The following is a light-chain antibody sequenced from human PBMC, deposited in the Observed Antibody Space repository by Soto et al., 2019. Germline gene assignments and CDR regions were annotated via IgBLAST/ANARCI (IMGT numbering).Light chain of an antibody. J-gene: IGLJ1*01. CDR1: SSDVGTYNR. V-gene: IGLV2-18*02. Sequence: QSALTQPPSVSGSPGQSVAISCTGTSSDVGTYNRVSWYQQYPGTAPKLMIYEVNNRPSGVPDRFSGSKSGNTASLTISGLQAEDEGDYYCTSYTSSSTYVFGTGTKLTVL. CDR2: EVN. CDR3: TSYTSSSTYV.